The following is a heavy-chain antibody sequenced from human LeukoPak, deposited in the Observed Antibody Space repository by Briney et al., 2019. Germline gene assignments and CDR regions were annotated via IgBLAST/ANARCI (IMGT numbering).Heavy chain of an antibody. CDR1: GFTVSSNY. D-gene: IGHD6-19*01. CDR3: AKVPSAVAGTDYFDY. Sequence: GGSLRLSCAASGFTVSSNYMSWVRQAPGKGLEWVSVIYSGGSTYYADSVKGRFTISRDNSKNTLYLQMNSLRAEDTAVYYCAKVPSAVAGTDYFDYWGQGTLVTVSS. V-gene: IGHV3-53*01. CDR2: IYSGGST. J-gene: IGHJ4*02.